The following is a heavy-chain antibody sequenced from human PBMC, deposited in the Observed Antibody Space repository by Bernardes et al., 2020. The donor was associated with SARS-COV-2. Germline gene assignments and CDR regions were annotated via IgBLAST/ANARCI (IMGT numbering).Heavy chain of an antibody. CDR3: AKNVLGVVS. D-gene: IGHD2-8*01. CDR2: VTTSGGSA. Sequence: GGSLSLSCGASGFSFSDYAMGWVRQAPGKGLEYVSRVTTSGGSAFYADSVKGRFTISRDNSRNMLYLQMIGLRVEDTAVYYCAKNVLGVVSWGQGTLVTVTS. J-gene: IGHJ1*01. V-gene: IGHV3-23*01. CDR1: GFSFSDYA.